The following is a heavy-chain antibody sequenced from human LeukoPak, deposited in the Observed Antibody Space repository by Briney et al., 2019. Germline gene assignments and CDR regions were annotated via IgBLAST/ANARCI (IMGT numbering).Heavy chain of an antibody. D-gene: IGHD3-22*01. CDR2: ISYDGSNK. CDR3: ARDPYYDSSGYDY. CDR1: GFTFSSYA. J-gene: IGHJ4*02. V-gene: IGHV3-30-3*01. Sequence: PGGSLRLSCAASGFTFSSYAVHWVRQAPGKGLEWVTVISYDGSNKYYADSVKGRFTISRDNSKNTLYLQMNSLRAEDTAVYYCARDPYYDSSGYDYWGQGTLVTVSS.